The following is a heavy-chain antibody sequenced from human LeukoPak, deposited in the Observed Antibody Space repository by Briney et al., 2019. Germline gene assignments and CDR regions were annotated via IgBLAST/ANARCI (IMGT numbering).Heavy chain of an antibody. CDR1: GYTFTGYY. D-gene: IGHD4-23*01. J-gene: IGHJ3*02. Sequence: ASVKVSCKASGYTFTGYYMHWVRQAPGQGLEWMGWINPNSGGTNYAQKFQGRVTMTEDTSTDTAYMELSSLRSEDTAVYYCARDRVDYGGNSGAFDIWGQGTMVTVSS. CDR3: ARDRVDYGGNSGAFDI. V-gene: IGHV1-2*02. CDR2: INPNSGGT.